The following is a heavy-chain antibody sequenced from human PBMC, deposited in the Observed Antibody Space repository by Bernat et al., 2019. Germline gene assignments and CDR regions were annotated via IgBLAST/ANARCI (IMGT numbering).Heavy chain of an antibody. V-gene: IGHV3-30-3*01. CDR1: GFTFSSYA. J-gene: IGHJ4*02. CDR3: VREAGGGSCGY. Sequence: QVQLVESGGGVVQPGRSLRLSCAASGFTFSSYAMHWVRQAPGKGLEWVAVISYDGSNKYYADSVKGRFTISRDNSKNTLYLQMNSLRAEDTAVYYCVREAGGGSCGYWGQGTLVTVSS. D-gene: IGHD2-15*01. CDR2: ISYDGSNK.